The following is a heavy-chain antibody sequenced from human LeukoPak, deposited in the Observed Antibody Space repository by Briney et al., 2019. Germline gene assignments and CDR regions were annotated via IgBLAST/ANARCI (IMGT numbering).Heavy chain of an antibody. CDR3: ARDSPVPLYGMDV. Sequence: SETLSPTCTVSGGSISSYYWSWIRQPPGKGLEWIGYIYYSGSTNYNPSLKSRVTISVDTSKNQFSLKLSSVTAADTAVYYCARDSPVPLYGMDVWGQGTTVTVSS. V-gene: IGHV4-59*01. CDR2: IYYSGST. J-gene: IGHJ6*02. CDR1: GGSISSYY. D-gene: IGHD6-6*01.